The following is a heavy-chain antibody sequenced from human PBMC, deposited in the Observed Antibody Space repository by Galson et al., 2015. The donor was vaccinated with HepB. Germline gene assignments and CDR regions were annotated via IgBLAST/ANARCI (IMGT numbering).Heavy chain of an antibody. CDR1: GGTFSSYA. Sequence: QSGAEVKKPGESLRISCKASGGTFSSYAISWVRQAPGQGLEWMGGIIPIFGTANYAQKFQGRVTITADESTSTAYMELSSLRSEDTAVYYCARDSIMITFGGVIVNGGLGYWGQGTLVTVSS. CDR3: ARDSIMITFGGVIVNGGLGY. V-gene: IGHV1-69*01. CDR2: IIPIFGTA. J-gene: IGHJ4*02. D-gene: IGHD3-16*02.